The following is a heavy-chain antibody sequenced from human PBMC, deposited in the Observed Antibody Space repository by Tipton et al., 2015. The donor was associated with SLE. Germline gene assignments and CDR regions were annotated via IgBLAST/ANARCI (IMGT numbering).Heavy chain of an antibody. CDR2: MNEDGTVR. J-gene: IGHJ4*01. CDR1: GFPLTSYW. CDR3: ARDLFGPHEK. Sequence: GSLRLSCAASGFPLTSYWMHWVRQVPGQGLVWVSRMNEDGTVRSHAGSVTGRFTISRDNAENTLYLQMNSLRAEDTAVYYCARDLFGPHEKWGHGTLVTVST. D-gene: IGHD3-10*01. V-gene: IGHV3-74*01.